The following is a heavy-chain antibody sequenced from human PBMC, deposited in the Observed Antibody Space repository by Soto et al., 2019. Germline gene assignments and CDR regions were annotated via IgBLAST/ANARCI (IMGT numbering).Heavy chain of an antibody. J-gene: IGHJ6*02. V-gene: IGHV1-69*13. D-gene: IGHD3-10*01. Sequence: GGSVKVSCKASGGTLRRFAISWVRQGPGQGVEGMGGIIPIFGTANYAQKFQGRVTVTADESTSTAYMELSSLRSEDTAVYYCAQRTLVYGSGSHRSFWYYYGMDVWGQGTTVTVSS. CDR1: GGTLRRFA. CDR3: AQRTLVYGSGSHRSFWYYYGMDV. CDR2: IIPIFGTA.